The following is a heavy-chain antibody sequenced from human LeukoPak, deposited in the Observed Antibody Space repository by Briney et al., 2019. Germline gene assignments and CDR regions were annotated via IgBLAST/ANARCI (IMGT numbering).Heavy chain of an antibody. CDR1: RFTFSSYG. V-gene: IGHV3-30*18. D-gene: IGHD6-19*01. CDR3: AKDSGSGSVDY. CDR2: ISYDGSNK. Sequence: GGSLRLSCAASRFTFSSYGMHWVRQAPGKGLEWVAVISYDGSNKYYADSVKGRFTISRDNSKNTLYLQMNSLRAEDTAVYYCAKDSGSGSVDYWGQGTLVTVSS. J-gene: IGHJ4*02.